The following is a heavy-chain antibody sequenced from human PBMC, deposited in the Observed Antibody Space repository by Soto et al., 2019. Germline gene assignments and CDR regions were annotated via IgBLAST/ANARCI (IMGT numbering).Heavy chain of an antibody. V-gene: IGHV3-74*01. D-gene: IGHD5-18*01. CDR2: ISSDGSRT. Sequence: GGSLRLSCTASGSTFSSYWMYWVRQAPGKGLVWVSHISSDGSRTSYADSVKGRFTISRDNSKNTVYLQMNSLRDDDTAVYYCARVTVDTWNDWGQGTLVTVSS. CDR3: ARVTVDTWND. J-gene: IGHJ4*02. CDR1: GSTFSSYW.